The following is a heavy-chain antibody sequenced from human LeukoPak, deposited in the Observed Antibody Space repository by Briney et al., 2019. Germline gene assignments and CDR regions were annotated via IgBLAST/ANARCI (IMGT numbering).Heavy chain of an antibody. J-gene: IGHJ4*02. CDR2: IYTSGST. Sequence: SETLSLTCTVSSGSISSYYWSWIRQPAGKGLEWIGRIYTSGSTNYNPSLKSRVTMSVDTSKNQFSLKLSSVAAADTAVYYCAGNYGSGSYPRYWGQGTLVTVSS. CDR1: SGSISSYY. V-gene: IGHV4-4*07. D-gene: IGHD3-10*01. CDR3: AGNYGSGSYPRY.